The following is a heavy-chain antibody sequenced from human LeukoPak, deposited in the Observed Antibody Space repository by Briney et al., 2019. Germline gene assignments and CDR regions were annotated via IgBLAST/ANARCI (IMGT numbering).Heavy chain of an antibody. J-gene: IGHJ4*02. CDR2: ISYDGSNK. CDR3: AKDREGSLDY. V-gene: IGHV3-30*18. Sequence: PGGSLRLSCAASGFTFSSYGMHWVRQAPGKGLEWVAVISYDGSNKYYADSVKGRFTISRDNSKNTLYLQMNSLRAEDTAVYYCAKDREGSLDYWGQGTLVTVSS. CDR1: GFTFSSYG.